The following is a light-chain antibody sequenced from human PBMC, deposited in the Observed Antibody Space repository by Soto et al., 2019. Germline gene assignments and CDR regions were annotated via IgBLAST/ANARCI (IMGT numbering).Light chain of an antibody. Sequence: VLTQSPGTLSLSPGERAPLSCRASQSVTSGYLAWFQQKPGQAPRLLIYGARTRATGIPDRFSGSGSETDFTLTISRLEPEDFAVYHCQQYGDSPPTFGQGTKVDIK. CDR1: QSVTSGY. CDR2: GAR. V-gene: IGKV3-20*01. J-gene: IGKJ1*01. CDR3: QQYGDSPPT.